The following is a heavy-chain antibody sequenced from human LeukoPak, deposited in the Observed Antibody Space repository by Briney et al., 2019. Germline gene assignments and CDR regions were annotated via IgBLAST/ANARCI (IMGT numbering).Heavy chain of an antibody. CDR1: GFTFSSYG. CDR3: TVVVIQEDFDY. J-gene: IGHJ4*02. Sequence: GSLRLSCAASGFTFSSYGMHWVRQAPGKGLVWVSRINTDGSSTSYADSVKGRFTISRDNAKNTLYLQMNSLRAEDTAVYYCTVVVIQEDFDYWGQGTLVTVSS. V-gene: IGHV3-74*01. D-gene: IGHD3-22*01. CDR2: INTDGSST.